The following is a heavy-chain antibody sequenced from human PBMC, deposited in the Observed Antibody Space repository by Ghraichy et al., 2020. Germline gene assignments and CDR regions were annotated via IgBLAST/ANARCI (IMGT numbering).Heavy chain of an antibody. Sequence: GGSLRLSCAASGFTFDKYWMTWVRQAPGKGLEWVANIKDDGSEKKYVDSVKGRFTIARDNAKNSLYLQMNSLRVDDTAFYYCARTDYWSAYHMGVWAQGTTGVVSS. CDR3: ARTDYWSAYHMGV. V-gene: IGHV3-7*03. CDR1: GFTFDKYW. D-gene: IGHD3-3*01. CDR2: IKDDGSEK. J-gene: IGHJ6*02.